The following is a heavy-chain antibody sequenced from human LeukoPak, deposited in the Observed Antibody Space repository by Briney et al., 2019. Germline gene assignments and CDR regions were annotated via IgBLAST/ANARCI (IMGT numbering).Heavy chain of an antibody. J-gene: IGHJ4*02. V-gene: IGHV3-30-3*01. CDR2: ISYDGNNK. CDR1: RFIFSSYV. CDR3: ARAEMVGAENYFDY. Sequence: GGSLRLSCAVSRFIFSSYVMHWVRQAPGKGLEWMSVISYDGNNKYYADSVKGRFTISRDNSKNTLYLQMNSLKTEDTAVYYCARAEMVGAENYFDYWGQGTLVTVSS. D-gene: IGHD1-26*01.